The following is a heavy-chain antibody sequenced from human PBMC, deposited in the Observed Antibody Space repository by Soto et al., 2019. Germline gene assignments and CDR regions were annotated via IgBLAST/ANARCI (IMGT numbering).Heavy chain of an antibody. V-gene: IGHV3-48*02. CDR3: ATNRGLDIFFDS. CDR2: ISSSSSST. J-gene: IGHJ4*02. Sequence: GSLRLSCAASGFTFSSYSMSWVRQAPGKGLEWVSYISSSSSSTYYTDSVKGRLIISRDNAKNSLFLQMNSLRDEDTAVYYCATNRGLDIFFDSWGQGTLVTVSS. D-gene: IGHD3-9*01. CDR1: GFTFSSYS.